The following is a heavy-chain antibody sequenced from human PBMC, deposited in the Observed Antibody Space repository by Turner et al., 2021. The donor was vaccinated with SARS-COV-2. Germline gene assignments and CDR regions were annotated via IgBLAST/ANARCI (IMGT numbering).Heavy chain of an antibody. CDR1: GSTFTGYY. D-gene: IGHD3-22*01. CDR3: ARGGLYYYDSSAYYGDAFDI. J-gene: IGHJ3*02. CDR2: INPKRGGT. V-gene: IGHV1-2*02. Sequence: QVQLVQSGAEVEKPGASVKVSCKASGSTFTGYYMHWVRQAPGQGRGWMGWINPKRGGTNNAQKFQSRVTMTRDTSISTAYMELSRLRSDDTAVYYCARGGLYYYDSSAYYGDAFDIWGQGTMVTVSS.